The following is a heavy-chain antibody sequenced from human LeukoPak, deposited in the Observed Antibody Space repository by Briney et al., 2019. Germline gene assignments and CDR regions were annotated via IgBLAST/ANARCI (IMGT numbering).Heavy chain of an antibody. Sequence: SETLSLTCTVSGGSISSSSYYWGWIRQHPGKGLEWIGYIYYSGSTYYNPSLKSRVTISVDTSKNQFSLKLSSVTAADTAVYYCARDAYYYDSSGYYYVDYWGQGTLVTVSS. J-gene: IGHJ4*02. CDR2: IYYSGST. V-gene: IGHV4-31*03. CDR3: ARDAYYYDSSGYYYVDY. D-gene: IGHD3-22*01. CDR1: GGSISSSSYY.